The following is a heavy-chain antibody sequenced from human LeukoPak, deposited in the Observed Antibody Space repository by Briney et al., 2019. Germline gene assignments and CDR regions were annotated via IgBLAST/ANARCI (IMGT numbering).Heavy chain of an antibody. Sequence: PSETLSLTCTVSGGSISSYFWSWIRQPAGQGLEWIGRIHTSGTTSYSPSLKSRLTMSVDTSKNQFSLRLSSVTAADTAVYYCARALLICGGDCYSGVPGTAFDYWGQGTLVTVSS. D-gene: IGHD2-21*02. J-gene: IGHJ4*02. CDR1: GGSISSYF. CDR3: ARALLICGGDCYSGVPGTAFDY. V-gene: IGHV4-4*07. CDR2: IHTSGTT.